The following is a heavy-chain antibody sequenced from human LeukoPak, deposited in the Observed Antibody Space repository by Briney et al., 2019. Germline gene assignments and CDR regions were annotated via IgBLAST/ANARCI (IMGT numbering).Heavy chain of an antibody. Sequence: GASVKVSCKASGGTFSSYAINWVRQAPGQGLEWMGGIIPIFSTADYAQKFQGRVTMTRDTSISTAYMELSRLRSDDTAVYYCATGERLVPAAMWFDYWGQGTLVTVSS. CDR3: ATGERLVPAAMWFDY. V-gene: IGHV1-69*05. D-gene: IGHD2-2*01. CDR1: GGTFSSYA. J-gene: IGHJ4*02. CDR2: IIPIFSTA.